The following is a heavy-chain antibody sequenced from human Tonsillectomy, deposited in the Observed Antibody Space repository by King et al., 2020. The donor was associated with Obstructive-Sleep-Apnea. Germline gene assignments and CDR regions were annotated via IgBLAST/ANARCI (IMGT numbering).Heavy chain of an antibody. CDR1: GFTFSSHS. J-gene: IGHJ4*02. CDR3: ARGNYDILTAYYDLNY. D-gene: IGHD3-9*01. Sequence: QLVQSGGGLVKPGGSLRLSCAASGFTFSSHSMNWVRQAPGKGLEWISSISSSCSYIYYADSVKGRFTISRDNAKNSLFLQMNSLRAEDTAVYYCARGNYDILTAYYDLNYWGQGTLVTVSS. V-gene: IGHV3-21*01. CDR2: ISSSCSYI.